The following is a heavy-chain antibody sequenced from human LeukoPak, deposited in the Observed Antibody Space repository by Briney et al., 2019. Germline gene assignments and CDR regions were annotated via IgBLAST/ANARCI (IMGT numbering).Heavy chain of an antibody. CDR2: IYPGDSDT. V-gene: IGHV5-51*01. CDR3: ARHSIAAAAEYYMDV. CDR1: GYRFTTYW. Sequence: GESLKISCKGSGYRFTTYWIGWVRQMPGKGLEWMGIIYPGDSDTGYSPSVQGQVTISADKSISTAYLQWSSLKASDTAMYYCARHSIAAAAEYYMDVWGKGTTVTVSS. D-gene: IGHD6-13*01. J-gene: IGHJ6*03.